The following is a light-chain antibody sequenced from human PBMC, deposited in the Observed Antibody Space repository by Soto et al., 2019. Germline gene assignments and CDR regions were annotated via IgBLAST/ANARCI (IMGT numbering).Light chain of an antibody. CDR3: QTWGTGTVV. CDR2: LNSDGSH. J-gene: IGLJ2*01. Sequence: QLVLTQSPSASASLGASVKLTCTLSCGHSSYAIAWHQQQPEKGPRYLMKLNSDGSHSKGDGIPDRFSGSSSRAERYLTISSLQSEDEADYYCQTWGTGTVVFGGGTKLTVL. V-gene: IGLV4-69*01. CDR1: CGHSSYA.